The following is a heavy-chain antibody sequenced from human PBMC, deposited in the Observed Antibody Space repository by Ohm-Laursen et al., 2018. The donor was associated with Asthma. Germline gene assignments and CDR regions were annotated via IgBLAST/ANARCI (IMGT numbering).Heavy chain of an antibody. J-gene: IGHJ4*02. Sequence: SLRLSCAASGYTFSRYSIHWVRQVPGKGLEWVASISTASTFIYYADSVRGRFTTSRDNAKNRLYLQMNSLRAEDTAVYYCARDVRVADPFDYWGQGTLVTVSS. CDR3: ARDVRVADPFDY. CDR1: GYTFSRYS. V-gene: IGHV3-21*01. D-gene: IGHD6-19*01. CDR2: ISTASTFI.